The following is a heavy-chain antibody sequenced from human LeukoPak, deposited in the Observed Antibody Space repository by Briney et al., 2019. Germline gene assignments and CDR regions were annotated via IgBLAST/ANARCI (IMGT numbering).Heavy chain of an antibody. CDR3: ARLKDDVTKFDY. V-gene: IGHV3-7*01. Sequence: GSLRLSCSGSGFSFSRYWLAWVRQAPGKGLDWVASINQDVSRVHYVDSVKGRFTISRDNAKSSLFLQMTSLRVEDTAVYYCARLKDDVTKFDYWSQGTLVTVSS. J-gene: IGHJ4*02. CDR1: GFSFSRYW. D-gene: IGHD2-8*01. CDR2: INQDVSRV.